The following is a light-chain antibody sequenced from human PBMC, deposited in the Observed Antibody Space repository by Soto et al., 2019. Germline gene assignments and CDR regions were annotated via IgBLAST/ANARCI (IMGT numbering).Light chain of an antibody. V-gene: IGKV1-9*01. CDR1: QGIRDF. Sequence: DLQLTQSPSFLSASVGDRVTITCRASQGIRDFLAWYQQKPGKAPKLLIYAASTLQTGVPTRFSGIASGTEFTLIISNLQPADFATYYCQQFNVYPLTFGGGTKVEIK. CDR2: AAS. J-gene: IGKJ4*01. CDR3: QQFNVYPLT.